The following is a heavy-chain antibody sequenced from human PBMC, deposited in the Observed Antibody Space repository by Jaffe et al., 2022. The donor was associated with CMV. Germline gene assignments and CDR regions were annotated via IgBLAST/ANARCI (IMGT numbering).Heavy chain of an antibody. CDR1: GFTFSSYE. CDR3: ARVNPGLLSDAFDI. J-gene: IGHJ3*02. Sequence: EVQLVESGGGLVQPGGSLRLSCAASGFTFSSYEMNWVRQAPGKGLEWVSYISSSGSTIYYADSVKGRFTISRDNAKNSLYLQMNSLRAEDTAVYYCARVNPGLLSDAFDIWGQGTMVTVSS. CDR2: ISSSGSTI. V-gene: IGHV3-48*03. D-gene: IGHD2-21*02.